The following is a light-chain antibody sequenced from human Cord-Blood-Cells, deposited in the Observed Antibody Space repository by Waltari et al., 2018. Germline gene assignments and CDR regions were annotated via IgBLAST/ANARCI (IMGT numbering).Light chain of an antibody. CDR2: EDN. CDR3: QSYDSSNPYVV. J-gene: IGLJ2*01. Sequence: NFMLTQPHSVSESPGKTVTISCTRSSGSIASNHVQRHQQRPGSAPTTVIYEDNHRPSGVPDRFSGSIDSSSNSASLTISGLKTEDEADYYCQSYDSSNPYVVFGGGTKLTVL. CDR1: SGSIASNH. V-gene: IGLV6-57*03.